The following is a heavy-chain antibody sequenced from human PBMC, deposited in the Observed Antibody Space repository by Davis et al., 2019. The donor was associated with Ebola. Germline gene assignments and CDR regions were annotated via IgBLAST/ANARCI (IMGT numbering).Heavy chain of an antibody. Sequence: PSETLSLTCTGSGVSISSSIDYWGWIRHPPGKGLEWIGSIYYSGSTYYNPSLKSRVTISVDTSKNQFSLKLSSVTAADTAVYYCARGHYYDDSSGYLRRILPLDYWGQGTLVIVSS. CDR3: ARGHYYDDSSGYLRRILPLDY. CDR1: GVSISSSIDY. CDR2: IYYSGST. J-gene: IGHJ4*02. D-gene: IGHD3-22*01. V-gene: IGHV4-39*07.